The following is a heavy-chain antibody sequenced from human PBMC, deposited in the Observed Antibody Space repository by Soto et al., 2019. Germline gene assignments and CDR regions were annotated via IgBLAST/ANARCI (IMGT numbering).Heavy chain of an antibody. CDR3: VVAAQPYSFDY. J-gene: IGHJ4*02. CDR1: GYTFTSYG. V-gene: IGHV1-18*01. D-gene: IGHD2-15*01. CDR2: ISDYNGNT. Sequence: QVQLVQSGAEVKKPGASVKVSCKASGYTFTSYGISWVRQAPGQGVEWMGWISDYNGNTNYAQKLQGRVTMTTDTSTSTAYMELRSLRSDATAVSYCVVAAQPYSFDYWGQGPLVTVSS.